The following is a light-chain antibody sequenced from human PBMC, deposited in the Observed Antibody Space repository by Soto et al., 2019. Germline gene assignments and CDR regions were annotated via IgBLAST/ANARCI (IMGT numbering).Light chain of an antibody. J-gene: IGKJ1*01. V-gene: IGKV1-5*03. CDR3: QQYNSYPWT. CDR2: KAS. Sequence: DIQMTQSPSTLSASVGDRVTITCRASQSIGSRLAWYQQKPGKAPNLLIYKASTLESGVPGRFSRSGSGTDFTRTTASLQPNDFATYYCQQYNSYPWTFGQGTKVEIK. CDR1: QSIGSR.